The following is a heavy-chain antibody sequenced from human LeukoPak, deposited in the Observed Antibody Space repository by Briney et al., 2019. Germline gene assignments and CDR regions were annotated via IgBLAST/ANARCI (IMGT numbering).Heavy chain of an antibody. Sequence: PGRSLRLSCAASGFTFSSFAMHWVRQAPGKGLEWVAVIWYDGSNKYYADSVKGRFTISRDNSKNTLYLQMNSLRAEDTAVYYCAREVVIIYYYYGMDVWGQGTTVTVAS. D-gene: IGHD3-3*01. CDR2: IWYDGSNK. CDR3: AREVVIIYYYYGMDV. J-gene: IGHJ6*02. V-gene: IGHV3-33*08. CDR1: GFTFSSFA.